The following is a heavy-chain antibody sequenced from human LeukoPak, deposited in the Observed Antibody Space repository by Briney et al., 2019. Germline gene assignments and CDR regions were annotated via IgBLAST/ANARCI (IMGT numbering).Heavy chain of an antibody. CDR2: ISTSSSTI. CDR3: ARGSSSSWYVHYFDY. CDR1: GLTFSSYS. V-gene: IGHV3-48*01. D-gene: IGHD6-13*01. Sequence: GGSLRLSCAASGLTFSSYSMNWVRQAPGKGLEWVSYISTSSSTIYYADSVKGRFTISRDNAKNSLYLQMNSLRAEDTAVYYCARGSSSSWYVHYFDYWGQGTLVTVSS. J-gene: IGHJ4*02.